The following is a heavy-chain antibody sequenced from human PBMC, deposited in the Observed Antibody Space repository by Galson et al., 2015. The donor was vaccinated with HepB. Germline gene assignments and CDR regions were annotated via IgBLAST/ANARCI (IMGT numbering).Heavy chain of an antibody. D-gene: IGHD6-13*01. CDR3: AWGSGPSSSWRD. V-gene: IGHV1-69*04. CDR2: IIPIFDRP. CDR1: GGTFSSYA. J-gene: IGHJ4*02. Sequence: SVKVSCKASGGTFSSYAINWVRQAPGQGLEWMGRIIPIFDRPTYGQRFRGRVTITADRSASTAYMDLSGLRFEDTAMYFCAWGSGPSSSWRDWGQGTLVTVSS.